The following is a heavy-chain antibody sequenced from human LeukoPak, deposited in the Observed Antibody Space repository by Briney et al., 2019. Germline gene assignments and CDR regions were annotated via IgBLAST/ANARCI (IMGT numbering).Heavy chain of an antibody. V-gene: IGHV3-23*01. J-gene: IGHJ4*02. CDR2: ISGSGGST. Sequence: GGSLRLSCAASGFTFSSYAMSWVRRAPGKGLEWVSAISGSGGSTYYADSVKGRFTISRDNSKNTLYLQMNSRRAEDTAVYYCAKDPSEFFDYWGQGTLVTVSS. CDR1: GFTFSSYA. CDR3: AKDPSEFFDY. D-gene: IGHD3-10*01.